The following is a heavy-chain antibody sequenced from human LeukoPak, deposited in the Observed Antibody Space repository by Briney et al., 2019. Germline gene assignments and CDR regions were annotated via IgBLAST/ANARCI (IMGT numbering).Heavy chain of an antibody. CDR2: IFSVDNTGSA. CDR1: GFPVSNNY. V-gene: IGHV3-53*05. CDR3: ARELRGYSSTTSCPFGY. J-gene: IGHJ4*02. Sequence: GGSLTLSCAASGFPVSNNYMSWVRQAPGKGLEWVSVIFSVDNTGSAYYADSVKGRFSISRDHSKNTLYLQMNSLRAEDTAVYYCARELRGYSSTTSCPFGYWGQGTLVTVSS. D-gene: IGHD2-2*01.